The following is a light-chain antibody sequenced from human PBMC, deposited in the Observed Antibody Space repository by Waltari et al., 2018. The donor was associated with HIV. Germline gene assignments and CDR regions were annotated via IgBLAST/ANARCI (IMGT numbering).Light chain of an antibody. V-gene: IGKV1-39*01. Sequence: DIQMIQSPSSLSASIGDRVNITCRASQSIGSHLNGYQHKPGKAPELLIYAVSNLQSGVPSRFSGSKSGTDFTLTISSLQPEDFATYFCQQSYSLPTFGQGTKVAIK. J-gene: IGKJ1*01. CDR3: QQSYSLPT. CDR1: QSIGSH. CDR2: AVS.